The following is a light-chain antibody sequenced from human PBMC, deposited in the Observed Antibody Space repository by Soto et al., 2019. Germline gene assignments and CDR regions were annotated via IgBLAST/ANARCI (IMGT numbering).Light chain of an antibody. V-gene: IGLV1-51*01. J-gene: IGLJ1*01. CDR2: DDD. CDR1: SSNIGGNS. Sequence: QSVLTQPPSVSAAPGQRVTISCSGSSSNIGGNSVSFYQHLPGTAPKLLIYDDDKRPSGIPDRFSGSKSGTSATLGITGFQTGDEADYYGGSGDSSLRAYVFGTGTKVT. CDR3: GSGDSSLRAYV.